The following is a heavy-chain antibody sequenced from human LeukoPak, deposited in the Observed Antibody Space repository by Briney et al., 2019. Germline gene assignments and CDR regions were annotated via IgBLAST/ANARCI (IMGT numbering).Heavy chain of an antibody. D-gene: IGHD3-22*01. V-gene: IGHV3-23*01. CDR1: GFTFSSYA. CDR2: ISGSGGST. J-gene: IGHJ5*02. Sequence: GGSLRLSCAASGFTFSSYAMSWVRQAPGKGLEWVSAISGSGGSTYYADSVKGRFTISRDNSKNTLYLQMNSLRAEDTAVYYCAKDSLASVYYYDSSGYYHWGQGTLVTVSS. CDR3: AKDSLASVYYYDSSGYYH.